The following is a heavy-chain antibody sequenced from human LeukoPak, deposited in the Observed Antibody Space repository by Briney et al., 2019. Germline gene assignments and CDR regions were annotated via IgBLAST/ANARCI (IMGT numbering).Heavy chain of an antibody. J-gene: IGHJ4*02. D-gene: IGHD6-13*01. V-gene: IGHV4-4*07. CDR1: GGSISSYY. CDR2: IYTSGST. CDR3: AGRSSSRGYFDY. Sequence: PSETLSLTCTVSGGSISSYYWSWLRQPAGKGLEWIGRIYTSGSTNYNPSLKSRVTMSVDTSKNQFSLKLSSVTAADTAVYYCAGRSSSRGYFDYWGQGTLVTVSS.